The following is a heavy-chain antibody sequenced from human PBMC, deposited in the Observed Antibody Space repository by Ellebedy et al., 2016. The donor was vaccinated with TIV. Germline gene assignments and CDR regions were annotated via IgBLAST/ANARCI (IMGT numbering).Heavy chain of an antibody. J-gene: IGHJ4*02. Sequence: GESLKISXAASGFSFSDDYMTWIRQAPGKGLECISYISVSGSITYYADSVKGRFTISRDNAKNSLYLQMNSLRAEDTALYYCAKDMGVLVVTKGFDYWGQGTLVTVSS. CDR3: AKDMGVLVVTKGFDY. CDR2: ISVSGSIT. CDR1: GFSFSDDY. D-gene: IGHD3-22*01. V-gene: IGHV3-11*01.